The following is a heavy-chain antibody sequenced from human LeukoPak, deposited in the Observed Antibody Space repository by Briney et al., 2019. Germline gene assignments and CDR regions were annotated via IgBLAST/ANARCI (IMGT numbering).Heavy chain of an antibody. CDR1: GFTFSNAW. CDR2: IKSKTDGETK. D-gene: IGHD1-26*01. CDR3: TTGLEERNSGSYYPFFFDY. J-gene: IGHJ4*02. V-gene: IGHV3-15*01. Sequence: GGSLRLSCAASGFTFSNAWMNWVRQAPGKGLEWVGRIKSKTDGETKQYAAPVKGRFTISRDDSKNTLYLQMNSLKTEDTAVYYCTTGLEERNSGSYYPFFFDYWGQGTLVTVSS.